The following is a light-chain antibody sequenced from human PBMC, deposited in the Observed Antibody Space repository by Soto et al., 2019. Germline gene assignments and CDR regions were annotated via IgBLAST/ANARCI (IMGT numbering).Light chain of an antibody. J-gene: IGKJ4*01. Sequence: DVSMTQSRTSLSPSVGSTITITCRASRTINPYFNWFQQKPGEPPRLLIYGASTLHDGVPSSLSGSGSGADFTLTISGMKPEDFASYHCQQTYSDISFGGGTKVDIK. CDR3: QQTYSDIS. CDR2: GAS. V-gene: IGKV1-39*01. CDR1: RTINPY.